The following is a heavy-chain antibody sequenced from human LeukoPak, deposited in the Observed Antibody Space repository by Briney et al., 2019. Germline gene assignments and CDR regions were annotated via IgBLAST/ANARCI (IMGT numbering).Heavy chain of an antibody. CDR3: ARAPGRNSYYYGMDV. CDR1: GYTFTGYY. D-gene: IGHD2/OR15-2a*01. J-gene: IGHJ6*02. CDR2: INPNSGGT. V-gene: IGHV1-2*06. Sequence: GASVTVSCTASGYTFTGYYMHWVRQAPGQGLEWMGRINPNSGGTNYAQKFQGRVTMTRDTSISTAYMELSRLRSDDTAVYYCARAPGRNSYYYGMDVWGQGTTVTVSS.